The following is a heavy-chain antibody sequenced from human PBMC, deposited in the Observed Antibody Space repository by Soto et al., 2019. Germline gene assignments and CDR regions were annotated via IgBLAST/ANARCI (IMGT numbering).Heavy chain of an antibody. V-gene: IGHV3-33*03. CDR1: GFIFSTYG. CDR2: IWYDGSNE. CDR3: AKDGAAGLFDY. Sequence: QVQLVESGGGVVQPGRSLRLSCAASGFIFSTYGMHWVRQVPGKGLACVAVIWYDGSNEYYGDSVRGRFTISRDNSKQTQYLQMDSLRVEDTAVYYCAKDGAAGLFDYWGQGTLVTVSS. D-gene: IGHD2-15*01. J-gene: IGHJ4*02.